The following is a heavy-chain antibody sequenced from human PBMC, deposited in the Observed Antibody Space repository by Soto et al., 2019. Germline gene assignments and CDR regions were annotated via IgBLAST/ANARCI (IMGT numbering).Heavy chain of an antibody. D-gene: IGHD3-16*01. CDR2: ISYDGSNK. CDR1: GFTFSSYG. J-gene: IGHJ6*02. CDR3: AKEKASYWGGPNYYYYYGMDV. Sequence: GGFLRLSCAASGFTFSSYGMHWVRQAPGKGLEWVAVISYDGSNKYYADSVKGRFTISRDNSKNTLYLQMNSLRAEDTAVYYCAKEKASYWGGPNYYYYYGMDVWGQGTTVTVSS. V-gene: IGHV3-30*18.